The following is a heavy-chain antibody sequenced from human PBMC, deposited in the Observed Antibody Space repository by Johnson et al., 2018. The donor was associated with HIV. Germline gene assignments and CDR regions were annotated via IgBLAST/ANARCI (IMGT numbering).Heavy chain of an antibody. J-gene: IGHJ3*02. CDR3: ARGGAYCGGECYHALDI. D-gene: IGHD2-21*01. CDR2: IGTAGDT. Sequence: VQLVESGGGLVQPGGSLRLSCAASGFTFSTYDMYWVRQATGKGLEWVSTIGTAGDTYYADSVEGRFTISRDNAKNSLYLQRNSLRAEDTALYYCARGGAYCGGECYHALDIWGQGTMVTVSS. V-gene: IGHV3-13*01. CDR1: GFTFSTYD.